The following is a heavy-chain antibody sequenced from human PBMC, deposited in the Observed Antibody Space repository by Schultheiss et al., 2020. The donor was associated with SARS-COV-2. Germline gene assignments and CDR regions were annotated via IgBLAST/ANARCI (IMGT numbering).Heavy chain of an antibody. J-gene: IGHJ3*02. V-gene: IGHV3-23*01. D-gene: IGHD2-15*01. CDR3: ARAGDYCSGGSCYSMGAFDI. CDR2: ISGSGGST. Sequence: GESLKISCAASGFTFSSYAMSWVRQAPGKGLEWVSAISGSGGSTYYADSVKGRFTISRDNAKNTLYLQMNSLRAEDTAVYYCARAGDYCSGGSCYSMGAFDIWGQGTMVTVSS. CDR1: GFTFSSYA.